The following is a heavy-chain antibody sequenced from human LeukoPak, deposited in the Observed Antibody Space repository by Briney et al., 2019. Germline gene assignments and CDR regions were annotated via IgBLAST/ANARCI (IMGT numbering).Heavy chain of an antibody. CDR2: ISATGGET. D-gene: IGHD1-14*01. CDR3: AKGKVNHLGGLDY. Sequence: GGSLRLSCAVSGFTFSAYAMSWVRQVPGKGLDWVSTISATGGETFYADSVKGRFVISRDNSKHTFSLQMDSLRVDDTAIYYCAKGKVNHLGGLDYWGQGTLVTVSS. J-gene: IGHJ4*02. V-gene: IGHV3-23*01. CDR1: GFTFSAYA.